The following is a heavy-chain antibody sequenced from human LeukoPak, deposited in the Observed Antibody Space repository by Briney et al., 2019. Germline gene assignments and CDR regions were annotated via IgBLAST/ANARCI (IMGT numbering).Heavy chain of an antibody. V-gene: IGHV1-46*01. CDR1: GYTFTNYY. D-gene: IGHD3-22*01. Sequence: ASVKVSCKASGYTFTNYYIHWVRQAPGQGLDWMGTINPSVGTTRSAQGRVTLTRDTSTNTVYMELSTLRSEDTAVYYCAKDESRRGYYYDSSGPFDYWGQGTLVTVSS. J-gene: IGHJ4*02. CDR3: AKDESRRGYYYDSSGPFDY. CDR2: INPSVGTT.